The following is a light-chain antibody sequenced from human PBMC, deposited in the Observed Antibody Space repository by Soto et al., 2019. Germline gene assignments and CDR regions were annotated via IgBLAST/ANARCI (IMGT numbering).Light chain of an antibody. CDR2: EVS. CDR1: SSDVGGYGS. Sequence: QSALTQPASVPGPPGQSITISCTGTSSDVGGYGSVSWYQQHPGKAPKLMIYEVSNRPSGVSNRFSGSKSGNTASLTISGLQAEDDADYYCSSYTSSGTYVFGTGTKVTVL. J-gene: IGLJ1*01. CDR3: SSYTSSGTYV. V-gene: IGLV2-14*01.